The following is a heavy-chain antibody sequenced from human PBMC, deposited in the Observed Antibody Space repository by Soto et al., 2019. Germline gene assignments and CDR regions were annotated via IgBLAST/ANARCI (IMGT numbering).Heavy chain of an antibody. D-gene: IGHD3-10*01. J-gene: IGHJ6*02. CDR2: IYSGGST. CDR3: AREGFGEFNYYYYGMDV. CDR1: GFTVSSNY. V-gene: IGHV3-53*04. Sequence: GGSLRLSCAASGFTVSSNYMSWVRQAPGKGLEWVSVIYSGGSTYYADSVKGRFTISSHNSKNTLYLQMNSLRAEDTAVYYCAREGFGEFNYYYYGMDVWGQGTTVTVSS.